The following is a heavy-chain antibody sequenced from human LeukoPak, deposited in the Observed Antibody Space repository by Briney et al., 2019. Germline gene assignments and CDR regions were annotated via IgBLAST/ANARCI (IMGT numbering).Heavy chain of an antibody. CDR2: IYYTGST. D-gene: IGHD6-6*01. J-gene: IGHJ4*02. V-gene: IGHV4-59*08. Sequence: SETLSLTCTVSGGSISSLYWSWIRQPPGKGLEWIGYIYYTGSTNYNPSLKSRVTIFVDMSKNQFSLRLSSVTAADTALYYCARHRAYSSASPFDYWGQGTLVTVSS. CDR3: ARHRAYSSASPFDY. CDR1: GGSISSLY.